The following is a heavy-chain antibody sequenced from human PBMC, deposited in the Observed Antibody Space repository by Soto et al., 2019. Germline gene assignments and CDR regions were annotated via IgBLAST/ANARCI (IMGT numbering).Heavy chain of an antibody. CDR2: ITGSGVTI. Sequence: EVQLLESGGGSVQPGGSLRLSCTASGFTFSNYAISWVRQAPGKGLEWVSGITGSGVTIYYADSVKGRFTISRDNSKNTLYLQMNSLRAEDTAIYFCAKDYFDSGSFYWIFDFGDQGTLVTVSS. CDR1: GFTFSNYA. V-gene: IGHV3-23*01. J-gene: IGHJ4*02. D-gene: IGHD3-10*01. CDR3: AKDYFDSGSFYWIFDF.